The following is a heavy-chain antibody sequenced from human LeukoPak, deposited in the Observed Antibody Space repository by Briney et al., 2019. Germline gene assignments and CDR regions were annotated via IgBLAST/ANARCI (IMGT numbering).Heavy chain of an antibody. D-gene: IGHD2-2*01. Sequence: GGSLRLSCAASGFTFSSYAMSWVRQAPGKGLEWVSAISGSGGSTYYADSVKGRFTISRDNSKNTLYLQMNSLRAEDTAVYYCAKGCSSTSCYFTFDPWGQGTLVTVSS. CDR2: ISGSGGST. V-gene: IGHV3-23*01. CDR1: GFTFSSYA. J-gene: IGHJ5*02. CDR3: AKGCSSTSCYFTFDP.